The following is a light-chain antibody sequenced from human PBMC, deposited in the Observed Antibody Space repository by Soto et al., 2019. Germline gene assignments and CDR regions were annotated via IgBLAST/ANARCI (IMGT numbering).Light chain of an antibody. Sequence: QSVLTQPPSASGTPGQRVTISCSGSSSNIGSNTVNWYQQLPGTAPKHLIYTYNQRPSGVPDRFSGSKSGTTASLAISGLQSEDEADYYCAAWDGSLNGWVFGGGTKLTVL. V-gene: IGLV1-44*01. J-gene: IGLJ3*02. CDR2: TYN. CDR3: AAWDGSLNGWV. CDR1: SSNIGSNT.